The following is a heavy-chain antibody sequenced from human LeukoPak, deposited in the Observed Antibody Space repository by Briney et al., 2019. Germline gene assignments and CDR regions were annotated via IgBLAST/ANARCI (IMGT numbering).Heavy chain of an antibody. J-gene: IGHJ4*02. CDR2: IKEDGSER. CDR1: GFTFSGYW. Sequence: GGSLRLSCAASGFTFSGYWMHWVRQAPGKGLEWVANIKEDGSERYYVDSVKGRFTISRDNAKNSLYLQMNSLRAEDTAVYYCARIEYSSGWVPFDYWGQGTLVTVSS. V-gene: IGHV3-7*01. CDR3: ARIEYSSGWVPFDY. D-gene: IGHD6-19*01.